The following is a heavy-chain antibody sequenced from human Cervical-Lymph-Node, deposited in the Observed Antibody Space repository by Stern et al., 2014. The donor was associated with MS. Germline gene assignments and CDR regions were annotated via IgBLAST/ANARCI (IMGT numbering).Heavy chain of an antibody. J-gene: IGHJ4*02. V-gene: IGHV3-21*01. CDR3: ARDVRATTWIPRGGNFDY. CDR2: ISSSSSYI. Sequence: EVQLVESGGGLVKPGGSLRLSCAASGFTFSSYSMNWVRQAPGKGLEWVSSISSSSSYIYYADSVKGRFTISRDNAKNSLYLKRNSLRAEDTAVYYCARDVRATTWIPRGGNFDYWGQGTLVTVSS. D-gene: IGHD1-7*01. CDR1: GFTFSSYS.